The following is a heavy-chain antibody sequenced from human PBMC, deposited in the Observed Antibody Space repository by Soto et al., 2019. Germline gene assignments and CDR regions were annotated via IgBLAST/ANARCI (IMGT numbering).Heavy chain of an antibody. V-gene: IGHV4-39*01. CDR1: GGSISSSSYY. Sequence: LSLTCTVSGGSISSSSYYWGWIRQPPGKGLEWIGSIYYSGSTYYNPSLKSRVTISVDTSKNQFSLKLSSVTAADTAVYYCARRVITGTTGDNFDYWGQGTLVTVSS. J-gene: IGHJ4*02. D-gene: IGHD1-20*01. CDR2: IYYSGST. CDR3: ARRVITGTTGDNFDY.